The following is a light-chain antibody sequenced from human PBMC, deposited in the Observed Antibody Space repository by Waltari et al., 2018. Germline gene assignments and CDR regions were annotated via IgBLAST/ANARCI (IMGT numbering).Light chain of an antibody. CDR1: SSNIGNNY. Sequence: QSVLTQPPSVSAAPGQRVTISCSGGSSNIGNNYVSWYRQFPGTAPKLLIYEDSGRPSGIPGRFSGSKYGTSATLDITGLQAGDEADYCCGTWDSSLSGAVFGGGTHLTVL. CDR3: GTWDSSLSGAV. V-gene: IGLV1-51*02. CDR2: EDS. J-gene: IGLJ7*01.